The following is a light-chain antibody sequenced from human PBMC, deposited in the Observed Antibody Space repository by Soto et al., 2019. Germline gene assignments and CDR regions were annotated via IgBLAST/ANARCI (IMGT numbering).Light chain of an antibody. J-gene: IGKJ2*01. CDR1: QSISSW. CDR3: QQYNSCLYT. Sequence: DIPMTQSPSTLSASVGDRVTITCRASQSISSWWAWYQQKPGKAPKLLSYDASSLESGVPSRFSGSGSGTEFDLTISSLQPDDFATYYCQQYNSCLYTFGQGTKREIK. V-gene: IGKV1-5*01. CDR2: DAS.